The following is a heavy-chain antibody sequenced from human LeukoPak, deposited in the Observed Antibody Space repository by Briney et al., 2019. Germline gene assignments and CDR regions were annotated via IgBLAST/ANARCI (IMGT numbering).Heavy chain of an antibody. D-gene: IGHD3-16*01. J-gene: IGHJ5*02. CDR2: INHSGST. CDR1: GGSFSGYY. Sequence: SKTLSLTCAVYGGSFSGYYWSWIRQPPGKGLEWIGEINHSGSTNYNPSLKSRVTISVDTSKNQFSLKLSSVTAADTAVYYCARMGGWFDPWGQGTLVTVSS. V-gene: IGHV4-34*01. CDR3: ARMGGWFDP.